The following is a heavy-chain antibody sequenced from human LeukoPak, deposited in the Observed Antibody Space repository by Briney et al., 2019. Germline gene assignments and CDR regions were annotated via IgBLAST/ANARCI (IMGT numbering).Heavy chain of an antibody. V-gene: IGHV4-39*07. D-gene: IGHD3-22*01. Sequence: PSETLSLTCTVSGGSISSSSYYWGWIRQPPGKGLEWIGSIYYSGSTYYNPPLKSRVTISVDTSKNQFSLKLSSVTAADTAVYYCARDLPASYYYDSSGYPNNAFDIWGQGTMVTVSS. CDR2: IYYSGST. J-gene: IGHJ3*02. CDR1: GGSISSSSYY. CDR3: ARDLPASYYYDSSGYPNNAFDI.